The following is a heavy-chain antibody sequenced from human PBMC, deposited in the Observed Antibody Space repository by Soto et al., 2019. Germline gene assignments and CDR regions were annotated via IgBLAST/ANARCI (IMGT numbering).Heavy chain of an antibody. J-gene: IGHJ4*02. CDR1: GGSFSGYY. D-gene: IGHD5-12*01. CDR2: INHSGST. Sequence: SETLSLTCAVYGGSFSGYYWSWIRQPPGKGLEWIEEINHSGSTNYNPSLKSRVTISVDTSKNQFSLKLSSVTAADTAVYYCARSGSLDYRGQGTLVTVSS. CDR3: ARSGSLDY. V-gene: IGHV4-34*01.